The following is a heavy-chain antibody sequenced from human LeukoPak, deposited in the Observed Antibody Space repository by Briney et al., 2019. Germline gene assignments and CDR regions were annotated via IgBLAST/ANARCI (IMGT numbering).Heavy chain of an antibody. CDR3: AKRGLGDREAFDI. V-gene: IGHV3-74*03. D-gene: IGHD2-21*02. Sequence: GGSLRLSCAASGFTFNKYWMHWVRQAPGKGLVWVSRINTDGSSTTYVDSVKGRFTISRDNAKDTLYLQLNSLGAEDTAVYYCAKRGLGDREAFDIWGQGTMVTVSS. J-gene: IGHJ3*02. CDR2: INTDGSST. CDR1: GFTFNKYW.